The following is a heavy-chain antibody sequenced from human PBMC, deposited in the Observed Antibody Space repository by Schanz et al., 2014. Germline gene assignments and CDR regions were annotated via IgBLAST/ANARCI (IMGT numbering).Heavy chain of an antibody. J-gene: IGHJ5*02. Sequence: EVQLVESGGGLVQPGGSLRLSCAVSGSTFSNYWMTWVRQAPGKGLEWVANINQDASEKYYVDSVKGRFTVSRDNAKNSLFLQMNSLRAEDMAVYYCARGGGAAASTWGQGILVTVSS. V-gene: IGHV3-7*04. CDR1: GSTFSNYW. CDR2: INQDASEK. CDR3: ARGGGAAAST. D-gene: IGHD6-13*01.